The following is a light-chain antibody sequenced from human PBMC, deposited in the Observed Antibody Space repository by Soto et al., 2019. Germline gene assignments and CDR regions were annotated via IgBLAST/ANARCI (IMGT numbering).Light chain of an antibody. CDR3: SSYAGSYTLGV. Sequence: QSALTQPRSVCGSPGQSVTISCTGTSSDVGGYNYVSWYQQHPGKVPKLMIYDVSERPSGVPDRFSGSKSGNTASLTISGLQADDEADYYCSSYAGSYTLGVFGGGTKLTVL. V-gene: IGLV2-11*01. CDR2: DVS. J-gene: IGLJ2*01. CDR1: SSDVGGYNY.